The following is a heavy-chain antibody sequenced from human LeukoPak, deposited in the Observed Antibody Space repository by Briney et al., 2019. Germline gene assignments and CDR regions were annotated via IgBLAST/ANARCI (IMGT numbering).Heavy chain of an antibody. CDR1: GFIFEDFA. D-gene: IGHD6-6*01. Sequence: PGRSLRLSCAASGFIFEDFAMHWVRQAPGKGLVWVSRINTDGSSTSYADSVKGRFTISRDNAKNTAYLQMNSLKTEDTAVYYCTRHHLSIAALARRGNAFDIWGQGTMVTVSS. V-gene: IGHV3-74*01. J-gene: IGHJ3*02. CDR3: TRHHLSIAALARRGNAFDI. CDR2: INTDGSST.